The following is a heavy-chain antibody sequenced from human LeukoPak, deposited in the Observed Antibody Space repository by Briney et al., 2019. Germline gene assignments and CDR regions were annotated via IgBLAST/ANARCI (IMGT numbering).Heavy chain of an antibody. CDR1: GFTFSSYG. Sequence: GGSLRLSCAASGFTFSSYGMHWVRQAPGQGLEWMGWINPNSGGTNYAQKFQGRVTMTRDTSISTAYMELSRLRSDDTAVYYCARTGANSGGLNWGQGTLVTVSS. CDR2: INPNSGGT. CDR3: ARTGANSGGLN. D-gene: IGHD1-14*01. V-gene: IGHV1-2*02. J-gene: IGHJ4*02.